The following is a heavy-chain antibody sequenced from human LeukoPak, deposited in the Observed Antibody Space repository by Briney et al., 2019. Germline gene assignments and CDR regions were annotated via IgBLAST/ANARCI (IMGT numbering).Heavy chain of an antibody. CDR1: GYTLTELS. Sequence: ASVKVSCKVSGYTLTELSMHWVRQAPGKGLEWMGGYNPEDGETIYAQKFQGRVTMTEDTSTDTVYMELSSLRSEDTAVYYCARYRNWESFYMDVWGKGTAVTVSS. J-gene: IGHJ6*03. CDR2: YNPEDGET. D-gene: IGHD3-16*02. CDR3: ARYRNWESFYMDV. V-gene: IGHV1-24*01.